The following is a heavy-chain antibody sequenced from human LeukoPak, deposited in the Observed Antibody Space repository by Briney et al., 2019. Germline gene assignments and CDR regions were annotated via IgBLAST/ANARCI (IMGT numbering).Heavy chain of an antibody. V-gene: IGHV3-23*01. CDR3: AKKGQMGSVFDI. CDR1: GFTFSSYA. CDR2: ISGSGGST. Sequence: GGSLRLSCAASGFTFSSYAMSWVRQAPVKGLEWVSAISGSGGSTYYADSVKGRFTISRDNSKNTLYLQMNSLRAEDTAVYYCAKKGQMGSVFDIWGQGTMVTVSS. J-gene: IGHJ3*02. D-gene: IGHD1-26*01.